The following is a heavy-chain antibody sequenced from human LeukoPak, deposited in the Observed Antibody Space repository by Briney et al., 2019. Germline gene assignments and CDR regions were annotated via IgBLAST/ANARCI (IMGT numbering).Heavy chain of an antibody. D-gene: IGHD3-16*01. CDR3: ATDGGSFDGPTRLDY. CDR1: GFTFNTYA. J-gene: IGHJ4*02. CDR2: IGTSGGRT. V-gene: IGHV3-23*01. Sequence: GGSLRLSCAASGFTFNTYAMNWVRQTPGKGLEWVSAIGTSGGRTFYADSVKGRFTISRDNSKNTLYLEMSSLRAEDTALYYCATDGGSFDGPTRLDYWGQGSLVTVSS.